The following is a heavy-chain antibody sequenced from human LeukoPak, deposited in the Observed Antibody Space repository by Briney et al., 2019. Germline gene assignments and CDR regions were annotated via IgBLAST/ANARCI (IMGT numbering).Heavy chain of an antibody. CDR1: GFTFSSYA. D-gene: IGHD2-2*01. V-gene: IGHV3-23*01. CDR2: ISGSGGST. Sequence: GGSLRLSCAASGFTFSSYAMSWVRQAPGKGLEWVSAISGSGGSTYYADSVKGRFTISRDNSKNTLYLQMNSLRTEDTSVYYCAEDQQLQPFHYWGQGTLVTVSS. CDR3: AEDQQLQPFHY. J-gene: IGHJ4*02.